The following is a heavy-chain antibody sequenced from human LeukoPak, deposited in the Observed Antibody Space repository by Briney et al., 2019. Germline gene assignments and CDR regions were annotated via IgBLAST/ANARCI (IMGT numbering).Heavy chain of an antibody. CDR2: IKQDGSEK. D-gene: IGHD3-10*01. Sequence: PGGSLRLSCAASGFTFSSYWMSWVRPAPGKGLEWVANIKQDGSEKYYVDSVKGRFTISRDNAKNSLYLQMNSLRAEDTAVYYCARDLSGLGLVRGVTTYYFDYWGQGTLVTVSS. V-gene: IGHV3-7*01. CDR1: GFTFSSYW. J-gene: IGHJ4*02. CDR3: ARDLSGLGLVRGVTTYYFDY.